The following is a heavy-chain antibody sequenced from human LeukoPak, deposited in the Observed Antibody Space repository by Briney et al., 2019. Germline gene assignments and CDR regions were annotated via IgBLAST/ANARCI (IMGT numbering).Heavy chain of an antibody. CDR1: GGSISSYY. CDR2: IYYRGST. Sequence: PSETLSLTCTVSGGSISSYYWSWIRQPPGKGLEWIGYIYYRGSTNYNPSLKSRVTISVDTSKNQFSLKLSSVTAADTAVYYCARLRRVTVYDQGFDYWGQGTLVTVSS. CDR3: ARLRRVTVYDQGFDY. J-gene: IGHJ4*02. V-gene: IGHV4-59*08. D-gene: IGHD4-17*01.